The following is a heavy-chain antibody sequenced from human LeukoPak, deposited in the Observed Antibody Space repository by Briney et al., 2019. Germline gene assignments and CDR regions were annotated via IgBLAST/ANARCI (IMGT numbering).Heavy chain of an antibody. CDR1: GYMFTDYY. CDR3: ARDPDGDYDFDY. V-gene: IGHV1-46*01. Sequence: ASVKVSCKASGYMFTDYYIYWVRQAPGQGLEWMGVISPSGGSTSYTQKFQGRVTMTRDTSTSTVYMELSSLRSEDTAVYYCARDPDGDYDFDYWGQGTLVTVSS. CDR2: ISPSGGST. J-gene: IGHJ4*02. D-gene: IGHD4-17*01.